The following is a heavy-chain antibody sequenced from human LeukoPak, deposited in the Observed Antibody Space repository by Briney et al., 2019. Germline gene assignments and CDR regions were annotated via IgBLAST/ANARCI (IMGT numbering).Heavy chain of an antibody. V-gene: IGHV3-48*03. CDR2: ITRSGAVK. Sequence: GGSLRLSCVASGFTFNYYEMNWVRQAPGKGLEWVSHITRSGAVKYYTDSVKGRFPISRDNAKNSVFLQMDSLRAEDTAVYYCAGSADVYSSSWSSYYYHGLDVWGQGTTVTVSS. CDR3: AGSADVYSSSWSSYYYHGLDV. D-gene: IGHD2-2*01. J-gene: IGHJ6*02. CDR1: GFTFNYYE.